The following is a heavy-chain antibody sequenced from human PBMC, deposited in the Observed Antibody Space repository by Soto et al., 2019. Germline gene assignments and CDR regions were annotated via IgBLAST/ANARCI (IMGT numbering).Heavy chain of an antibody. D-gene: IGHD4-17*01. Sequence: QVQLVQSGAEVKKPGSSVKVSCKASGGTFSSYTISWVRQAPGQGLEWMGRIIPILGIANYAQKFQGRVTITADKSTSTAYMELSSLRSEDTAGYYCARDTTTVGYFDYWCQGTLVTVSS. CDR2: IIPILGIA. CDR3: ARDTTTVGYFDY. J-gene: IGHJ4*02. CDR1: GGTFSSYT. V-gene: IGHV1-69*08.